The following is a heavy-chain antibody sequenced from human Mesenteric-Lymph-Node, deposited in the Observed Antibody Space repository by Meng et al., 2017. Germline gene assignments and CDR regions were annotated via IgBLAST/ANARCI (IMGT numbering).Heavy chain of an antibody. CDR2: IYHSGST. CDR3: ARVGAYCGGDCYHPR. Sequence: QGQLQESAPGLVEPSGTLSLTCAVSGGSLSSRNWGSCVRQPPGKGLEWIGEIYHSGSTNYNPSLKSRVTISVDESKNQFSLRLSSVTAADTAVYYCARVGAYCGGDCYHPRWGQGTLVTVSS. CDR1: GGSLSSRNW. J-gene: IGHJ4*02. V-gene: IGHV4-4*02. D-gene: IGHD2-21*02.